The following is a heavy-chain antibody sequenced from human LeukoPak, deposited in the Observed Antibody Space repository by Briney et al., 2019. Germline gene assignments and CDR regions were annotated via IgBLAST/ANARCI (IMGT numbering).Heavy chain of an antibody. D-gene: IGHD2-2*02. Sequence: GGSLRLSCAASGFTFSSYSMDWVRQAPGKGLEWVSSISSSSSYIYYPDSVKGRFTISRDNAKNSLYLQMNSLRAEDTAVYYCARDKASVVPAAVLDPWGQGTLVTVSS. CDR1: GFTFSSYS. J-gene: IGHJ5*02. CDR3: ARDKASVVPAAVLDP. V-gene: IGHV3-21*01. CDR2: ISSSSSYI.